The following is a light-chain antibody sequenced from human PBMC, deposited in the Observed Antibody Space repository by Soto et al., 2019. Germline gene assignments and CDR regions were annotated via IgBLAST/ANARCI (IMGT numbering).Light chain of an antibody. CDR2: DVS. CDR3: QQSDFYSLWT. V-gene: IGKV1-5*01. J-gene: IGKJ1*01. Sequence: DILMTQSPSTVSASVGETVTITCRASQTLSNHLAWYQQKPGKAPTLLISDVSDLESGVPSRFSGSGSGTEFILTITSLQPDDFATYYCQQSDFYSLWTFGQGTRVEIK. CDR1: QTLSNH.